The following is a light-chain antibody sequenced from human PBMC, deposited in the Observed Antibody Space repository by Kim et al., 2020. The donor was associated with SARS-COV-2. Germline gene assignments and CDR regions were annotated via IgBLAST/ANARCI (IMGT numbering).Light chain of an antibody. CDR2: DSA. V-gene: IGKV3D-15*01. CDR3: QQYNDWPPWT. CDR1: QDIRRN. J-gene: IGKJ1*01. Sequence: VSPGERATLSFRARQDIRRNLALYQQKPGQPPRLLIYDSATRATGIPARFSGSWSGTEFSLTIDSLQSEDSAVYFRQQYNDWPPWTFGQGTKLEI.